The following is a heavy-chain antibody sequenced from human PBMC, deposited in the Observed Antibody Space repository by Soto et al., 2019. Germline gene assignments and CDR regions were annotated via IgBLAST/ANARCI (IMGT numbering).Heavy chain of an antibody. CDR3: ARSKVLLWFGELFSSHGGYYYGMDV. V-gene: IGHV1-69*13. J-gene: IGHJ6*02. Sequence: VPVSCRASLGTFSIYVIRWVRPAPGQGLEWMGGIVPIFGTANYAQKFQGRVTITADESTSTAYMELSSLRSEDTAVYYCARSKVLLWFGELFSSHGGYYYGMDVWGQGTTVTVSS. CDR2: IVPIFGTA. D-gene: IGHD3-10*01. CDR1: LGTFSIYV.